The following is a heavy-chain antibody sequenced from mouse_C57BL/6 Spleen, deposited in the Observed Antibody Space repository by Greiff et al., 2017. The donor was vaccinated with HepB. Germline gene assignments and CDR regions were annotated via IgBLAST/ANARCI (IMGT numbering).Heavy chain of an antibody. CDR1: GYTFTDYY. Sequence: VQLQQSGAELVRPGASVKLSCKASGYTFTDYYINWVKQRPGQGLEWIARIYPGSGNTYYNEKFKGKATLTAEKSSSTAYMQLSSLTSEDSAVYICARVDYDGVDYWGQGTTLTVSS. D-gene: IGHD2-4*01. J-gene: IGHJ2*01. CDR2: IYPGSGNT. CDR3: ARVDYDGVDY. V-gene: IGHV1-76*01.